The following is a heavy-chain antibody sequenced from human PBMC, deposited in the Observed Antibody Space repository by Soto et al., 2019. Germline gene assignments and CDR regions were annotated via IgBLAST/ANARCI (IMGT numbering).Heavy chain of an antibody. Sequence: PGGSLRLSCAASGFTFSGSAMHWVRQASGKGLEWVGRIRSKANSYATAYAASVKGRFTISRDDSKNTAYLQMNSLKTEDTAVYYCTREIVGATGVPYYFDYWGQGTLVTVSS. V-gene: IGHV3-73*01. D-gene: IGHD1-26*01. CDR2: IRSKANSYAT. CDR3: TREIVGATGVPYYFDY. J-gene: IGHJ4*02. CDR1: GFTFSGSA.